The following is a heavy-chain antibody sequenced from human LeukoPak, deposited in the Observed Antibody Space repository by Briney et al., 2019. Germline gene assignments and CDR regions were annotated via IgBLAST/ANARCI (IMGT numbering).Heavy chain of an antibody. Sequence: SETLSLTCTVSGGSISSSSYYWGWIRQPPGKGLEWIGSIYYSGSTYYNPSLKSRVTISVDTSKNQFSLKLSSVTAADTAVYYCARGRPYYDILTGYYSDYYYYYMDVWGKGTTVTISS. CDR1: GGSISSSSYY. J-gene: IGHJ6*03. V-gene: IGHV4-39*07. D-gene: IGHD3-9*01. CDR2: IYYSGST. CDR3: ARGRPYYDILTGYYSDYYYYYMDV.